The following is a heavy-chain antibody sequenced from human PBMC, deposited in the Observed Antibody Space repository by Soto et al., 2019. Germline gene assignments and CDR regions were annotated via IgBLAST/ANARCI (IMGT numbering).Heavy chain of an antibody. V-gene: IGHV4-4*02. D-gene: IGHD6-19*01. CDR1: GDSVSSPYY. Sequence: QVQLQESGPGLVKPSGTLSLTCAVSGDSVSSPYYWCWVRQPPGKGLEWIGEVFHTGTTSYNPSLRSRVTISMDKSINQFSLDLSSVTAADKAVYYCARSAGWYAIHAWGPGTLVIVSS. CDR3: ARSAGWYAIHA. J-gene: IGHJ5*02. CDR2: VFHTGTT.